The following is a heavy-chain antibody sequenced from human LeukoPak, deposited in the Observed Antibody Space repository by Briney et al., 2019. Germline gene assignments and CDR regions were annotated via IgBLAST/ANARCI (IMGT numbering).Heavy chain of an antibody. CDR3: AKDPAAARRYYFDY. D-gene: IGHD6-13*01. V-gene: IGHV3-23*01. Sequence: PGGSLRLSCAASGFTFSSYAMSWVRQAPGKGLEWVSAISGSGGSTYYADSVKGRFTIFRDNSKNTLYLQMNSLRAEDTAVYYCAKDPAAARRYYFDYWGQGTLVTVSS. CDR1: GFTFSSYA. J-gene: IGHJ4*02. CDR2: ISGSGGST.